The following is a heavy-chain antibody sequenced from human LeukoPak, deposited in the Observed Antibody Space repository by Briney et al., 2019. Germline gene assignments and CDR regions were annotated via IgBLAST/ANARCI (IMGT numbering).Heavy chain of an antibody. Sequence: PSETLSLTCTVSGGSISSYYWSWIRQPPGKGLEWIGYIYYSGSTNYNPSLKSRVTISVDTSKNQFSLKLSSVTAADTAVYYCARSRGMVRGVMNWFDPRGQGTLVTVSS. D-gene: IGHD3-10*01. V-gene: IGHV4-59*01. CDR2: IYYSGST. J-gene: IGHJ5*02. CDR3: ARSRGMVRGVMNWFDP. CDR1: GGSISSYY.